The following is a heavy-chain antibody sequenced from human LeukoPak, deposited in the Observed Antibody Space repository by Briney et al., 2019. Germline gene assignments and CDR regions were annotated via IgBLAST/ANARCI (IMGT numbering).Heavy chain of an antibody. D-gene: IGHD2-21*02. CDR2: INPSGGST. CDR3: ARDRGDPDAFDI. Sequence: ASVKVSCKASGYNFIDYYIHWVRQAPGQGLEWMGIINPSGGSTSYAQKFQGRVTMTRDTSTSTVYMELSSLRSEDTAVYYCARDRGDPDAFDIWGQGTMVTVSS. CDR1: GYNFIDYY. V-gene: IGHV1-46*01. J-gene: IGHJ3*02.